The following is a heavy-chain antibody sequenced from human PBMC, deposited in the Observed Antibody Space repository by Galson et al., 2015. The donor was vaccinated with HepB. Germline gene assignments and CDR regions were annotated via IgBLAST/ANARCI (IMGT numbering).Heavy chain of an antibody. Sequence: TLSLTCTVSGGSISSGGYYWSWIRQHPGKGLEWIGYIYYSGSTYYNPSLKSRVTISVDTSKNQFSLKLSSVTAADTAVYYCARAITMVRGEERWFDPWGQGTLVTVSS. CDR3: ARAITMVRGEERWFDP. D-gene: IGHD3-10*01. V-gene: IGHV4-31*03. CDR2: IYYSGST. J-gene: IGHJ5*02. CDR1: GGSISSGGYY.